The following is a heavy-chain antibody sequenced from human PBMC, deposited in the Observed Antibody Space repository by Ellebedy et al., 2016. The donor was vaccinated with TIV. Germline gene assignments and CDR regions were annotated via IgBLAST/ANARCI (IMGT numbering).Heavy chain of an antibody. V-gene: IGHV1-3*01. CDR2: INAGNGNT. Sequence: AASVKVSCKASGYTFTSYAMHWVRQAPGQRLEWMGWINAGNGNTNYAQKLQGRVTMTTDTSTSTAYMELRSLRSDDTAVYYCARDYGGYGVLQFWGQGTLVTVSS. J-gene: IGHJ4*02. D-gene: IGHD4-17*01. CDR3: ARDYGGYGVLQF. CDR1: GYTFTSYA.